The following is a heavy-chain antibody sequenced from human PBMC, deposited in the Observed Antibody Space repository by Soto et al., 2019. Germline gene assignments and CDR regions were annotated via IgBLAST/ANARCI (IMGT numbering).Heavy chain of an antibody. CDR2: INAGNGNT. D-gene: IGHD3-16*01. Sequence: QVQLVQSGAEVKKPGASVKVSCKASGYIFSRYTVHWVRQAPGQRLEWMGWINAGNGNTKYSEKFQGRVTITRDTPANTAYMGQSGLKTEETEVYYCPRGGGGGAFDSWGQGTLVTVSS. CDR3: PRGGGGGAFDS. J-gene: IGHJ4*02. CDR1: GYIFSRYT. V-gene: IGHV1-3*01.